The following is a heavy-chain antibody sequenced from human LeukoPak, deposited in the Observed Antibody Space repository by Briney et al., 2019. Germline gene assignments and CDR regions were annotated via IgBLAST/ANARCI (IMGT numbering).Heavy chain of an antibody. CDR3: ARGDGSGSYYLLYYFDY. D-gene: IGHD3-10*01. Sequence: SETLSLTCTVSGGSISSYYWSWIRQPPGKGLEWFGYIYDSGTTNYNPSLKSRVTISGDTSKNQFSLKLSSVTAEDTAVYYCARGDGSGSYYLLYYFDYWGQGTLVTVSS. CDR2: IYDSGTT. CDR1: GGSISSYY. J-gene: IGHJ4*02. V-gene: IGHV4-4*08.